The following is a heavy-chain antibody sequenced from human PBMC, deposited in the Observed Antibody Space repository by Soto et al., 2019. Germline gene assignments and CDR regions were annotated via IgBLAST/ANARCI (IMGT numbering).Heavy chain of an antibody. CDR3: ARGESSGWYVRFDP. J-gene: IGHJ5*02. CDR1: GGSISGYY. V-gene: IGHV4-59*01. CDR2: IYYSGST. D-gene: IGHD6-19*01. Sequence: QVQLQESGPGLVKPSETLSLTCTVSGGSISGYYWSWIRQPPGKGLEWIGYIYYSGSTNYNPSLKSRVPISVDMSKSPFSLKLSSVTAADTAVYYCARGESSGWYVRFDPWGQGTLVTVSS.